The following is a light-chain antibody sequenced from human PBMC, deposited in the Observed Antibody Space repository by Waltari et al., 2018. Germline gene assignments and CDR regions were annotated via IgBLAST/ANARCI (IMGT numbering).Light chain of an antibody. V-gene: IGLV3-21*04. CDR1: NIGRKT. Sequence: SYVLTQPPSVSVAPGETARITCGGNNIGRKTVHWYQQKPGKTPVVVISYDSDRPSGIPVRFSGSNSGNTATLTISRVEAGDEADYYCQVWDSSRDHGVFGTGTKVTVL. J-gene: IGLJ1*01. CDR2: YDS. CDR3: QVWDSSRDHGV.